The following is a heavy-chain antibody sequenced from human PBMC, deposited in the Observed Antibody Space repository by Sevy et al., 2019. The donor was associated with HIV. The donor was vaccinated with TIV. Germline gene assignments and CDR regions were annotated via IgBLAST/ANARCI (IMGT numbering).Heavy chain of an antibody. CDR2: ISYDGSNK. D-gene: IGHD5-12*01. CDR3: ARDGSEMATIEYYFDY. CDR1: GFTFSSYA. V-gene: IGHV3-30-3*01. J-gene: IGHJ4*02. Sequence: GGSLRLSCAASGFTFSSYAMHWVRQAPGKGLEWVAVISYDGSNKYYADSGKGRFTIPRDNSKNTLYLQMNSLRAEETAVYYCARDGSEMATIEYYFDYWGQGTLVTVSS.